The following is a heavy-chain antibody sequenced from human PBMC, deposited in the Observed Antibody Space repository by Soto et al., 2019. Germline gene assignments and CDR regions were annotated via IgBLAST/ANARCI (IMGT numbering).Heavy chain of an antibody. Sequence: GGSLRLSCAASGFTFSNAWMSWVRQAPGKGLEWVGRIKSKTDGGTTDYAAPVKGRFTISRDDSKNTLYLQMNSLKTEETAVYYCTTDISLTFIGYCSSTSCYENILFDYWGQGTLVTVSS. CDR2: IKSKTDGGTT. D-gene: IGHD2-2*01. CDR1: GFTFSNAW. CDR3: TTDISLTFIGYCSSTSCYENILFDY. J-gene: IGHJ4*02. V-gene: IGHV3-15*01.